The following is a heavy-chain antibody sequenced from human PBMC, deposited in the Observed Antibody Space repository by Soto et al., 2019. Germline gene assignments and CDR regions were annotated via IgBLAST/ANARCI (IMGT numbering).Heavy chain of an antibody. V-gene: IGHV3-23*01. CDR3: AKDRTVAARNFDY. CDR1: GFTFSNYA. D-gene: IGHD6-6*01. CDR2: ISTSMDAT. J-gene: IGHJ4*02. Sequence: DVQLLESGGGLVQPGGSLRLSCAASGFTFSNYAMGWVRQAPGKGREWVSSISTSMDATYYADSVKGRFTISRDDSKNTLYLQMNILRAEDTAVYYCAKDRTVAARNFDYWGQGTLVTVSS.